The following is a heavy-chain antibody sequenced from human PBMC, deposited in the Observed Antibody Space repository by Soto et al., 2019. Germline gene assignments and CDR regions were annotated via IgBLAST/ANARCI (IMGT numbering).Heavy chain of an antibody. D-gene: IGHD1-26*01. CDR2: ISWKDEK. J-gene: IGHJ4*02. CDR1: GFSLSTSGAG. V-gene: IGHV2-5*01. CDR3: AHRYGGNYYRWYFDS. Sequence: QITLKESGPTLVKPTQTLTVTCTFSGFSLSTSGAGVGWIRQSQGKAPEWLALISWKDEKRYNPGLKSRLTITKYTSKNQVVLTMTDLYPVDTATYFCAHRYGGNYYRWYFDSWGQGTLVTVSS.